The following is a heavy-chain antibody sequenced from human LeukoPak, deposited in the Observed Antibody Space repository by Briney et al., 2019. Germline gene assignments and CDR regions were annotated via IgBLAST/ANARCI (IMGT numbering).Heavy chain of an antibody. Sequence: GASVKVSCKASGGTFSSYAISWVRQAPGQGLEWMGWISAYSGNTNYAQKLQGRVTMTTDTSTSTAYMELRSLRSDDTAVYYCARGGPPPPYYYYGMDVWGQGTTVTVSS. CDR3: ARGGPPPPYYYYGMDV. CDR1: GGTFSSYA. J-gene: IGHJ6*02. CDR2: ISAYSGNT. V-gene: IGHV1-18*01.